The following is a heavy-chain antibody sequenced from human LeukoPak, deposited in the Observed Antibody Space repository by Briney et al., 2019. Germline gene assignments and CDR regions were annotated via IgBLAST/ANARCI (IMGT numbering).Heavy chain of an antibody. Sequence: PSGTLSLTCAVSGGSISSSNWWSWVRQPPGKGLEWIGEIYHSGSTNYNPSLKSRVTISVDRSKNQFSLKLSSVTAADTAVYYCALGYYDSSGYYQGHYWGQGTLVTVSS. CDR3: ALGYYDSSGYYQGHY. CDR1: GGSISSSNW. V-gene: IGHV4-4*02. D-gene: IGHD3-22*01. CDR2: IYHSGST. J-gene: IGHJ4*02.